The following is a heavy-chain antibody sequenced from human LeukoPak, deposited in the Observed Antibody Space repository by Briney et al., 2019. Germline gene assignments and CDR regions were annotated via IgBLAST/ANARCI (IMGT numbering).Heavy chain of an antibody. Sequence: GGSLRLSCAASGFTFSSYAMSWVRQAPGKGLEWVSAISGSGGSTYYADSVKGRFTISRDNSKNTLYLQMNSLRAEDTAVYHCAMYQQWQIHYYFDYWGQGTLVTVSS. CDR1: GFTFSSYA. J-gene: IGHJ4*02. V-gene: IGHV3-23*01. D-gene: IGHD6-19*01. CDR3: AMYQQWQIHYYFDY. CDR2: ISGSGGST.